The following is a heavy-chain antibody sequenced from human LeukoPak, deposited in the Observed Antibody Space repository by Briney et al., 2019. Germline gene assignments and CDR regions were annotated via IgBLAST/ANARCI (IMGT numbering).Heavy chain of an antibody. CDR1: GGSIRSDY. Sequence: PSETLSLTCTVSGGSIRSDYWCWIRQSPGKGLEWIGYIYYSGSTNYNPSLKSRVTISVDTSKNQFSLKLSSVTAADTAVYYCARVDSSSAFDPWGQGTLVTVSS. D-gene: IGHD6-6*01. CDR2: IYYSGST. CDR3: ARVDSSSAFDP. J-gene: IGHJ5*02. V-gene: IGHV4-59*01.